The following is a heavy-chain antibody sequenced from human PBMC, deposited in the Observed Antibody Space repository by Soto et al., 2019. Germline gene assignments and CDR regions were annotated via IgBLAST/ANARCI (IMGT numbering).Heavy chain of an antibody. J-gene: IGHJ4*02. V-gene: IGHV3-30*09. CDR2: ISRDGNTK. Sequence: QVQLVESGGDVVQPGRSLRLSCAASGFTLSNNAMHWVRQAPGKGLEWVAVISRDGNTKFYADSVQGRFAISKDSSENTLYLQMNSLRLEDTAVYFCGRELATGKWGQGTPVTVSS. CDR1: GFTLSNNA. CDR3: GRELATGK.